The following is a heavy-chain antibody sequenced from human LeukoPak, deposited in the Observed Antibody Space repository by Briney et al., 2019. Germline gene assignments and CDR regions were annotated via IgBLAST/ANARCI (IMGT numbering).Heavy chain of an antibody. Sequence: GGSLRLSCAASGFSFSSSAMSWVRQAPGKGLGWVSAISGSGGNTYYAGSVKGRFTIFRDNSKNMLYLQMNSLRAEDTALYYCASQKANFYDSSGDVWGQGTTVTVSS. CDR2: ISGSGGNT. D-gene: IGHD3-22*01. CDR1: GFSFSSSA. J-gene: IGHJ6*02. CDR3: ASQKANFYDSSGDV. V-gene: IGHV3-23*01.